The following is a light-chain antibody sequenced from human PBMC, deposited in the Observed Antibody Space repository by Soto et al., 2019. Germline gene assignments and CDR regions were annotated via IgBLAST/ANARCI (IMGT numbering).Light chain of an antibody. CDR3: LQYDSFPEVT. CDR1: QDIATY. Sequence: DILMTQSPSSLSASVGDRVTITCQASQDIATYLNWCQHKTGEAPKVVIYDASNLQTGVPSRFSGRGYGTDFTLTISSLQPEDIATYYCLQYDSFPEVTFGGGTKVEI. CDR2: DAS. V-gene: IGKV1-33*01. J-gene: IGKJ4*01.